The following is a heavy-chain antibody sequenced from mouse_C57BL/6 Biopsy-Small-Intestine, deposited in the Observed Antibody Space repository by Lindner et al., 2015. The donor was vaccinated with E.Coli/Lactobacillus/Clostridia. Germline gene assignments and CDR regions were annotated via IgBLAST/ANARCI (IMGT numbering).Heavy chain of an antibody. J-gene: IGHJ2*01. CDR2: IHPGDGDA. Sequence: VQLQESGAELVKPGASVRISCKASGYAFSGYWMNWVKQRPGKGLEWIGQIHPGDGDAHYNGNFKGKATLTADKSSSTAYMQLSSLTSEDSAVYFCTGGGSNYFDYWGQGTTLTVSS. CDR1: GYAFSGYW. D-gene: IGHD1-1*01. V-gene: IGHV1-80*01. CDR3: TGGGSNYFDY.